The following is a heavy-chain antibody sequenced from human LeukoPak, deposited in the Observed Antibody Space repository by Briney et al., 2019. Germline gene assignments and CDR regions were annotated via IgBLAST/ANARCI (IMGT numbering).Heavy chain of an antibody. CDR3: ARVPVRWLQYDY. Sequence: GGSLRLSCAASGCTFSSYSMNWVRQAPGKGLEWVSAISSSSSYIYYADSVKGRFTISRDNPKNSLYLQMNSLRAEDTAVYYCARVPVRWLQYDYWGQGTLVTVSS. CDR1: GCTFSSYS. J-gene: IGHJ4*02. V-gene: IGHV3-21*01. D-gene: IGHD5-24*01. CDR2: ISSSSSYI.